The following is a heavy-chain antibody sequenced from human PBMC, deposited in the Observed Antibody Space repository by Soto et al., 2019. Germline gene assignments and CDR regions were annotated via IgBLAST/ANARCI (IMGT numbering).Heavy chain of an antibody. CDR2: IFYSGST. CDR3: ASRGIRGFGEFQSYFDY. J-gene: IGHJ4*02. CDR1: GGSISSSSYY. V-gene: IGHV4-39*01. Sequence: SETLSLTCTVSGGSISSSSYYWGWIRQPPGKGLEWIGSIFYSGSTYYNPSLKSRITMSVDTSKSQFSLNLNSVTAADTAVYYCASRGIRGFGEFQSYFDYGGQETRVPVSS. D-gene: IGHD3-10*01.